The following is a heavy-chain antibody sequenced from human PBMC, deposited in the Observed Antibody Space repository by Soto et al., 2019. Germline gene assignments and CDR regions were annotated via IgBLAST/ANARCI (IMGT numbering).Heavy chain of an antibody. J-gene: IGHJ4*01. Sequence: PGGYPRLSCAASGFTFSNYWMHWVRQAPGKGLVWVSRINSDGSSTSYADSVKGRFTISRDNAKNTLSLQMNSLRADDTAVYYCARGGVGRYCSSSSFYMWVFVYWC. CDR3: ARGGVGRYCSSSSFYMWVFVY. CDR1: GFTFSNYW. V-gene: IGHV3-74*01. D-gene: IGHD2-2*02. CDR2: INSDGSST.